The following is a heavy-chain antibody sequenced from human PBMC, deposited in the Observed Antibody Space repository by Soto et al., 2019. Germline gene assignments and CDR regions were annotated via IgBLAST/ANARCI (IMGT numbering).Heavy chain of an antibody. J-gene: IGHJ6*03. V-gene: IGHV4-59*01. CDR2: IYYSGST. D-gene: IGHD3-9*01. CDR3: ASSPSITIFPHYYYYYYMDV. CDR1: GGSISSYY. Sequence: SETLSLTCTVSGGSISSYYWSWIRQPPGKGLEWIGYIYYSGSTNYNPSLKSRVTISVDTSKNQFSLKLSSVTAADTAVYYCASSPSITIFPHYYYYYYMDVRGKGTTVTVSS.